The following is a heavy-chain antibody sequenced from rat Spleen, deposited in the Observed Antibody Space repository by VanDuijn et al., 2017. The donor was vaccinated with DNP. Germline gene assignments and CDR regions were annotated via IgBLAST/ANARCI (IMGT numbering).Heavy chain of an antibody. J-gene: IGHJ4*01. Sequence: QVQLKESGPGLVQPSQTLSLTCAVSGFSLTSYGVSWVRQPPGKGLEWVGVIWTGGSTDYNSAIKSRLSISRDTSKSQVFLKMNRLQTEDTAMYFCASTLVNYGTYGYYAMDAWGQGTTVTVSS. CDR2: IWTGGST. CDR1: GFSLTSYG. D-gene: IGHD1-3*01. V-gene: IGHV2-16*01. CDR3: ASTLVNYGTYGYYAMDA.